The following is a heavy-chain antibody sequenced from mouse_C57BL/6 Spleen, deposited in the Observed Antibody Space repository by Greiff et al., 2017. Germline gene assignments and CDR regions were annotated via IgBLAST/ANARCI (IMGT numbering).Heavy chain of an antibody. D-gene: IGHD1-1*01. CDR1: GYTFTSYL. Sequence: QVQLQQPGAELVKPGASVKLSCKASGYTFTSYLMQWVKQRPGQGLEWIGEIDPSDSYTNYNQKFKGKATLPVDTSSSTAYMQLSSLTSEDSAVYYCARSRYNYGSSYGKVYFDYWGQGTTLTVSS. CDR3: ARSRYNYGSSYGKVYFDY. J-gene: IGHJ2*01. CDR2: IDPSDSYT. V-gene: IGHV1-50*01.